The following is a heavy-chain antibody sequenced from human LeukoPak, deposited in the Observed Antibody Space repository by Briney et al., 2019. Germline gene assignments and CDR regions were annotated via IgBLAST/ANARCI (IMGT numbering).Heavy chain of an antibody. V-gene: IGHV3-30*18. J-gene: IGHJ4*02. CDR2: ISYDGSNK. D-gene: IGHD3-10*01. CDR3: AKDQDSVGPPFDY. CDR1: GFTFSSYG. Sequence: GGSLRLSCAASGFTFSSYGMHWVRQAPGKGLEWVAVISYDGSNKYYADSVKGRFTISRDNSKNTLYLQMNSLRAEDTAVYYCAKDQDSVGPPFDYWGQGTLVTVSS.